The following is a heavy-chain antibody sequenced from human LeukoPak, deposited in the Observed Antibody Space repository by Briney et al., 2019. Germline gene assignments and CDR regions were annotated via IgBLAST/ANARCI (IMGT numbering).Heavy chain of an antibody. J-gene: IGHJ3*02. CDR2: ISSSGSTI. D-gene: IGHD2-15*01. Sequence: GGSLRLSCAASGFTFSDYYMSWIRQAPGKGLEWVSYISSSGSTIYYADSVKGRFTISRDNAKSSLYLQMNSLRAEDTAVYYCATEVGTPDIRSAFDIWGQGTMVTVSS. V-gene: IGHV3-11*04. CDR3: ATEVGTPDIRSAFDI. CDR1: GFTFSDYY.